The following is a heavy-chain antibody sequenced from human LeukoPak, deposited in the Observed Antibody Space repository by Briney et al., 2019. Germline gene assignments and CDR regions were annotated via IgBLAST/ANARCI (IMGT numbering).Heavy chain of an antibody. V-gene: IGHV4-4*02. J-gene: IGHJ4*02. CDR1: GGSISSSNW. D-gene: IGHD7-27*01. Sequence: SETLSLTCAVSGGSISSSNWWSWVRQPPGKGLEWIGEIYHSGSTNYNPSLKSRVTISLDKSKDLFSLKLSSVAAADTAVYYCAKTGDRGDLDYWGQGTLVTVSS. CDR2: IYHSGST. CDR3: AKTGDRGDLDY.